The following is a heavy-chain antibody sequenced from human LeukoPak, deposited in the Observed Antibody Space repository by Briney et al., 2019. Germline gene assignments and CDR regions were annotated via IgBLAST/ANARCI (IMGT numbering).Heavy chain of an antibody. Sequence: GGSLRLSCAASGFTFDDYAMHWVRQAPGKGLEWVSGISWNSGSIGYADSVKGRFTISRDNAKNSLYLQMNSLRAEDTALYYCARGGIGGYFDYWGQGTLVTVSS. CDR1: GFTFDDYA. CDR2: ISWNSGSI. V-gene: IGHV3-9*01. D-gene: IGHD1-14*01. J-gene: IGHJ4*02. CDR3: ARGGIGGYFDY.